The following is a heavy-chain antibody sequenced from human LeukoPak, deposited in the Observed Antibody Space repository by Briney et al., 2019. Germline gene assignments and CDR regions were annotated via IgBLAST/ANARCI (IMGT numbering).Heavy chain of an antibody. CDR3: ARGAYGDYGWFDP. D-gene: IGHD4-17*01. J-gene: IGHJ5*02. V-gene: IGHV3-7*04. Sequence: GGSLRLSCAASGFTFSSYWMSWVRQAPGKGLEWVANIKQDGSEKYYVDSVKGRFTISRDNAKNSLYLQMNSLRAEDTAVYYCARGAYGDYGWFDPWGQGTLVTVSS. CDR2: IKQDGSEK. CDR1: GFTFSSYW.